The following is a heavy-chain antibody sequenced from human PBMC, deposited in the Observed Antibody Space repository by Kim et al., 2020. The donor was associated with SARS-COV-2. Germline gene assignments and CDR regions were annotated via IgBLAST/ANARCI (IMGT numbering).Heavy chain of an antibody. V-gene: IGHV1-46*01. CDR2: INPSGGST. Sequence: ASVKVSCKASGYTFTSYYMHWVRQAPGQGLEWMGIINPSGGSTSYAQKFQGRVTMTRDTSTSTVYMELSSLRSEDTAVYYCARDRDIVVVVASIDYYYYYGMDVWGQGTTVTVSS. D-gene: IGHD2-15*01. CDR3: ARDRDIVVVVASIDYYYYYGMDV. CDR1: GYTFTSYY. J-gene: IGHJ6*02.